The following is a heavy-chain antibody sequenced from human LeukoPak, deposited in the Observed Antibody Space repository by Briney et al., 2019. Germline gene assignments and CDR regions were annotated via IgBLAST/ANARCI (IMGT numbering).Heavy chain of an antibody. CDR2: FDPEDGET. Sequence: ASVKVSCKVSGYTLTELSMHWVRQAPGKGLEGMGGFDPEDGETIYAQKFQGRVTMTDDTSTDTAYLELSSLRSEDTAVYYCATGATIFGVVIIRPLRYWGQGTLVTVSS. J-gene: IGHJ4*02. D-gene: IGHD3-3*01. V-gene: IGHV1-24*01. CDR1: GYTLTELS. CDR3: ATGATIFGVVIIRPLRY.